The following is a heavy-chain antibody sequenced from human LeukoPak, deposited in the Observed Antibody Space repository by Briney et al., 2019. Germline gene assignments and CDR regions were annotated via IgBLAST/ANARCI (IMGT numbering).Heavy chain of an antibody. Sequence: SETLSLTCAVYGGSFSGYYWSWIRQPPGKGLEWIGEINHSGSTYYNPSLKSRVTIFVDTSKNQFSLKLSSVTAADTAVYYCARGLNYDFWSGPYYFDYWGQGTLVTVSS. CDR2: INHSGST. J-gene: IGHJ4*02. D-gene: IGHD3-3*01. CDR3: ARGLNYDFWSGPYYFDY. CDR1: GGSFSGYY. V-gene: IGHV4-34*01.